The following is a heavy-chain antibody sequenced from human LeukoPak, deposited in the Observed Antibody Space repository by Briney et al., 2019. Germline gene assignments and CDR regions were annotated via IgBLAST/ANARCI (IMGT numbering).Heavy chain of an antibody. J-gene: IGHJ3*02. Sequence: GGSLRLSCAASGFRFGSDWMTWVRQAPGKGLEGVANINPDGNEKYYVDSVKGRFTISRDNGKNSLYLQLNSLRAEDTAVYYCARYYDPAVGDAFDIWGQVIMVTVSS. CDR2: INPDGNEK. D-gene: IGHD3-16*01. V-gene: IGHV3-7*01. CDR3: ARYYDPAVGDAFDI. CDR1: GFRFGSDW.